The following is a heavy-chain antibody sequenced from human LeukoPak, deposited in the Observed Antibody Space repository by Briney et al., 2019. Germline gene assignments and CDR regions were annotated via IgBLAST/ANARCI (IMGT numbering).Heavy chain of an antibody. J-gene: IGHJ4*02. V-gene: IGHV3-53*01. CDR2: IYGGGSV. Sequence: GGSLRLSCAASGFTVRSNYMSWVRQAPGKGLEWVSIIYGGGSVFYADSVKGRFTISRDNSKNTLYLQMNSLRGEDTAVYYCARDFARRYYDSSGWGQGTLVTVSS. CDR3: ARDFARRYYDSSG. D-gene: IGHD3-22*01. CDR1: GFTVRSNY.